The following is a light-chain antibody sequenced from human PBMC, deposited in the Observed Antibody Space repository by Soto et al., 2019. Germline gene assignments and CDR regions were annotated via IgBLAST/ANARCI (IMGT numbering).Light chain of an antibody. V-gene: IGLV2-18*02. J-gene: IGLJ1*01. CDR3: CSYTLSSTYV. CDR1: SSDVGSYNG. Sequence: QSVLTQPPSVSGSPGQSVTIFCTGTSSDVGSYNGVSWYQQPPGTAPKLIIYEVSNRPSGVPDRFSGSKSGNTASLTISGLQAEDEADYYCCSYTLSSTYVFGTGTKVTVL. CDR2: EVS.